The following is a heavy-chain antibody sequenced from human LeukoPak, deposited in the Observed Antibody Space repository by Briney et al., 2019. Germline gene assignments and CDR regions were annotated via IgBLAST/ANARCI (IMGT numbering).Heavy chain of an antibody. CDR2: ISGSGDTT. Sequence: GGSLRLSCTASGFTFSSYSMSWVRQGPGTGLEWVSAISGSGDTTFYADSVKGRFTISRDNANNSLYLQMNSLRDEDTAVYYCARARRYRSSWYHDYWGQGSLVTVSS. CDR3: ARARRYRSSWYHDY. V-gene: IGHV3-23*01. J-gene: IGHJ4*02. CDR1: GFTFSSYS. D-gene: IGHD6-13*01.